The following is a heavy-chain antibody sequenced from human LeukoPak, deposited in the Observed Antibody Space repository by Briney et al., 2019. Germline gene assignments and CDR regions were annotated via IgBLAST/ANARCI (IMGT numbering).Heavy chain of an antibody. CDR2: IYYSGTT. CDR1: GGSIYNYY. CDR3: ARGRSTYDY. J-gene: IGHJ4*02. V-gene: IGHV4-59*01. Sequence: PSETLSLTCTVSGGSIYNYYWSWIRQPPGKGLEWIGYIYYSGTTTYNPSLRTRVTISVRTPENQLSLVLTSVTAADTAVYYCARGRSTYDYWGQGTLVTVSS. D-gene: IGHD6-13*01.